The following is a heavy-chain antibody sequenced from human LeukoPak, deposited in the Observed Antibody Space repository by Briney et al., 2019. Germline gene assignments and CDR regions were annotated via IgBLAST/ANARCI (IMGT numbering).Heavy chain of an antibody. D-gene: IGHD3-3*01. CDR3: ARVGVTIFGVDYYYYGMDV. Sequence: PRASVKVSCKASGYTFTSYDINWVRQATGQGLEWMGWMNPNSGNTGYAQKFQGRVTMTTGTSTSTAYMELRSLRSDDTAVYYCARVGVTIFGVDYYYYGMDVWGQGTTVTVSS. J-gene: IGHJ6*02. V-gene: IGHV1-8*01. CDR2: MNPNSGNT. CDR1: GYTFTSYD.